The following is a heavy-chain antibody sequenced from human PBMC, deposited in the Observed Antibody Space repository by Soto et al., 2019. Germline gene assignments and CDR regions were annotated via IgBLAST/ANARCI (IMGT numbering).Heavy chain of an antibody. CDR2: ISGSGGST. V-gene: IGHV3-23*01. CDR1: GFTFSSYA. CDR3: AKAAHEAYYYMDV. Sequence: GESLKISCAASGFTFSSYAMSWVRQAPGKGLEWVSAISGSGGSTYYADSVKGRFTISRDNSKNTLYLQMNSLRAEDTAVYYCAKAAHEAYYYMDVWGKGTTVTVSS. J-gene: IGHJ6*03. D-gene: IGHD6-25*01.